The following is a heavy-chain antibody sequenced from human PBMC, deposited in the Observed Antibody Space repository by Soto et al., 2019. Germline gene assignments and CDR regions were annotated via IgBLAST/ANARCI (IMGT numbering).Heavy chain of an antibody. Sequence: LRLSCAASGFAFDDYVMHWVRQPPGRGLEWVSGITWNGGTIRYVDSVKGRFTISRDNAENPLYLQMNSLRPEDTAVYYCAKGGSAALIAPAGRDNWFDPWGQGTQVTVSS. J-gene: IGHJ5*02. CDR3: AKGGSAALIAPAGRDNWFDP. CDR1: GFAFDDYV. CDR2: ITWNGGTI. V-gene: IGHV3-9*01. D-gene: IGHD6-25*01.